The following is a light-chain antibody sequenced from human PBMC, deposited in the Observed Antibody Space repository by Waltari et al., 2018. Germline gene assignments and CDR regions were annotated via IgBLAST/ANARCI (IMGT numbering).Light chain of an antibody. J-gene: IGKJ2*01. Sequence: EVVMTQSPLSLPVTLGQPASISCRSSQGLVHSDGNTYLSWSQQRPGQSPRRLIYEVSNRDSGVPDRFSGSGSGTDFTLKISRVEAEDVAVYYCMQATHWSYTFGQGTKLEIK. V-gene: IGKV2-30*02. CDR1: QGLVHSDGNTY. CDR2: EVS. CDR3: MQATHWSYT.